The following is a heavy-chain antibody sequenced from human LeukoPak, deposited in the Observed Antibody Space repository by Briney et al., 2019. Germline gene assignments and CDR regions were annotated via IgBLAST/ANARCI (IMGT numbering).Heavy chain of an antibody. CDR2: IYPRDGST. D-gene: IGHD4-17*01. CDR3: ARRYGDYVDY. CDR1: GYSFTSNY. J-gene: IGHJ4*02. Sequence: ASVTVSFTASGYSFTSNYIHWVRQAPGQGLEWMGMIYPRDGSTSYAQRFQDRVTVTRDTSTSTVYMELSSLRSEDTAVYYCARRYGDYVDYWGQGTLVTVSS. V-gene: IGHV1-46*01.